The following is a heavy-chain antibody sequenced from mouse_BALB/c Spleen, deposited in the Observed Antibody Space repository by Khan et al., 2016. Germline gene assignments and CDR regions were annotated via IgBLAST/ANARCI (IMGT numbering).Heavy chain of an antibody. Sequence: QVQLQQSGPELKRPGKTVKISCKASGYTFTNYGINWVKQAPGKGLKWMGWINTYSGESTYADDFKGRFAFSLETSANTAYLQINNLKNEDTATXFCARYRYYYGSSRYFDVWGAGTTVTVSS. D-gene: IGHD1-1*01. CDR1: GYTFTNYG. CDR3: ARYRYYYGSSRYFDV. V-gene: IGHV9-3-1*01. J-gene: IGHJ1*01. CDR2: INTYSGES.